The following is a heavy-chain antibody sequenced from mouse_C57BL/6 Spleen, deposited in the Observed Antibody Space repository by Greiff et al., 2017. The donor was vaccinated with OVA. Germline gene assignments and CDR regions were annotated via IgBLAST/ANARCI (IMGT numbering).Heavy chain of an antibody. CDR1: GFTFSSYT. V-gene: IGHV5-9*01. CDR2: ISGGGGNT. J-gene: IGHJ3*01. Sequence: VESGGGLVKPGGSLQLSCAASGFTFSSYTMSWVRQTPEKRLEWVATISGGGGNTYYPDSVKGRFTISRDNAKNTLYLQMSSLRSEDTALYYCARHGVYSNYERGFAYWGQGTLVTVSA. CDR3: ARHGVYSNYERGFAY. D-gene: IGHD2-5*01.